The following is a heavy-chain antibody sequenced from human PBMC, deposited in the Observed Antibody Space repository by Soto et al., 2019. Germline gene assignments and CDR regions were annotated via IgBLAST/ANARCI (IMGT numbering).Heavy chain of an antibody. J-gene: IGHJ5*02. Sequence: TSETLSLTCPFSGSALSSGFYFYTWVRQPPGKGLEWLGYIYYSGGTNYNPSLKSRVTISLDKSKSQFSLRLISVTAADTAVYYCTREQSDDNYFDPWGQGTLVTVSS. CDR2: IYYSGGT. CDR1: GSALSSGFYF. CDR3: TREQSDDNYFDP. V-gene: IGHV4-61*01. D-gene: IGHD6-19*01.